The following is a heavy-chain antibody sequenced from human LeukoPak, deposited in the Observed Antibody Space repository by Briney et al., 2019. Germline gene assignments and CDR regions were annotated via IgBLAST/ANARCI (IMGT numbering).Heavy chain of an antibody. Sequence: PGGSLRLSCAASGFTFSSYSMNWVRQAPGKGLEWVSSISSSSSYIYYADSVKGRFTISRDNAKNSLYLQMNSLRAEDTAVYYCASAYSSSSPVDYWGQGTLVTVSS. CDR3: ASAYSSSSPVDY. D-gene: IGHD6-6*01. V-gene: IGHV3-21*01. CDR1: GFTFSSYS. CDR2: ISSSSSYI. J-gene: IGHJ4*02.